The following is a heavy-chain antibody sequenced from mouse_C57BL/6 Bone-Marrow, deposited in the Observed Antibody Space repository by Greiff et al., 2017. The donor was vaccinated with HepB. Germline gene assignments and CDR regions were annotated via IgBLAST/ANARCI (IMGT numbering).Heavy chain of an antibody. J-gene: IGHJ2*01. V-gene: IGHV3-6*01. CDR2: ISYDGSN. CDR1: GYSITSGYY. Sequence: EVKLMESGPGLVKPSQSLSLTCSVPGYSITSGYYWNWIRQFPGNKLEWMGYISYDGSNNYNPSLKNRISITRDTSKNQFFLKLNSVTTEDTATYYCASRVDYWGQGTTLTVSS. CDR3: ASRVDY.